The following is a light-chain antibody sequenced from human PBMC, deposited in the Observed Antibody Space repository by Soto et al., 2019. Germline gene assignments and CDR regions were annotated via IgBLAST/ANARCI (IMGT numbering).Light chain of an antibody. CDR1: SSDVGGYNF. V-gene: IGLV2-8*01. CDR2: EVN. J-gene: IGLJ1*01. Sequence: QSALTQPPSASGSPGQSVTISCTGTSSDVGGYNFLSWYQQHPGNAPKLMIYEVNKRPSGVPNRFSGSKSGNTASLTVSGLQAEDEADYYCTSYAGNNNRYVFGTGTKVTVL. CDR3: TSYAGNNNRYV.